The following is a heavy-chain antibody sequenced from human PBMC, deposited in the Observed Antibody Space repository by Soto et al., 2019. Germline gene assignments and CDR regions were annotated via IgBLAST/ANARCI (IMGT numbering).Heavy chain of an antibody. CDR1: VFTFSSYG. D-gene: IGHD3-3*01. Sequence: VGSLRLSCASSVFTFSSYGMHCVRHSPGKWLEWVAVIWYDGSNKYYADSVKGRFTISRDNSKNTLYLQMNSLRAEDTAVYYCARVAQTGIFGVVMNYYYYGMDVWGQGTTVTASS. J-gene: IGHJ6*02. CDR2: IWYDGSNK. V-gene: IGHV3-33*01. CDR3: ARVAQTGIFGVVMNYYYYGMDV.